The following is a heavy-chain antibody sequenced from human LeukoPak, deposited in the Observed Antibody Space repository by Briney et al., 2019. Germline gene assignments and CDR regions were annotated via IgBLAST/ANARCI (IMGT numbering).Heavy chain of an antibody. CDR2: ISGSSTYI. CDR1: GFTFSSYA. V-gene: IGHV3-21*06. J-gene: IGHJ4*02. D-gene: IGHD3-22*01. Sequence: GGSLKLSCAASGFTFSSYAMNWVRQASGKGLEWVSSISGSSTYIYYADSVKGRFTISRDNAKNSVFLQINNLRAEDTAIYYCARRGYYDSSGYDYWGQGTLVTVSS. CDR3: ARRGYYDSSGYDY.